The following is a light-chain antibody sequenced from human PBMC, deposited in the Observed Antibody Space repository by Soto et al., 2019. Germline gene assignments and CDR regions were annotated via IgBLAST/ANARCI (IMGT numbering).Light chain of an antibody. CDR2: AAS. V-gene: IGKV1-39*01. Sequence: DIQMTQSPSSLCASVGDRVTITCRASQSISSYLNWYQQKPGKAPKLLIYAASSLQSGVPSRFSGSGSGTDFTLTNSSLHPEHFAIYYCQQSYSILYTFGQGTKLEI. J-gene: IGKJ2*01. CDR1: QSISSY. CDR3: QQSYSILYT.